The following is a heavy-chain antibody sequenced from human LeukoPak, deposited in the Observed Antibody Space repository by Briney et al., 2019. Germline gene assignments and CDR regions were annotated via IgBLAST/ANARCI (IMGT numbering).Heavy chain of an antibody. CDR1: GFTFSSYA. CDR3: AKDHSGWYDKWFDP. Sequence: GGSLRLSCAASGFTFSSYAMSWFRQAPGKGLEWVSSISGSGGSTYYADSVKGRFTISRDNSKNTLYLQMNSLRAEDTAVYYCAKDHSGWYDKWFDPWGQGTLVTVSS. V-gene: IGHV3-23*01. CDR2: ISGSGGST. D-gene: IGHD6-19*01. J-gene: IGHJ5*02.